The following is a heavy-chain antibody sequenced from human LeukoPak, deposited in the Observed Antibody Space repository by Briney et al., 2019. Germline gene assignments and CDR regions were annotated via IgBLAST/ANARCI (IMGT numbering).Heavy chain of an antibody. V-gene: IGHV1-2*02. CDR3: ARVMGSKDSSGWYAAFDI. Sequence: ASVTVSCKASGYTFPSYYINGVRQAPGQGREWMGWINPNSGGTNYAQRFRGRVNMTRDTSISTAYMELRTLRSDDTAVYYCARVMGSKDSSGWYAAFDIWGQGTMVTVSS. CDR1: GYTFPSYY. D-gene: IGHD6-19*01. J-gene: IGHJ3*02. CDR2: INPNSGGT.